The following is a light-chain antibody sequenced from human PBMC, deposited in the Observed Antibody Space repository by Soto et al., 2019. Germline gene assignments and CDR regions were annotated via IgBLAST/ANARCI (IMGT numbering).Light chain of an antibody. Sequence: EIVLTQSPGSLSLSPGERATLSSRASQSVDSSFFAGYQQKPGQAPTLLIYGASNRATGIPDRFSGSGSGPDFTLINSRLEPEDFAVYYWQQYGSSVTFGQGTKVEIK. CDR2: GAS. CDR1: QSVDSSF. V-gene: IGKV3-20*01. J-gene: IGKJ1*01. CDR3: QQYGSSVT.